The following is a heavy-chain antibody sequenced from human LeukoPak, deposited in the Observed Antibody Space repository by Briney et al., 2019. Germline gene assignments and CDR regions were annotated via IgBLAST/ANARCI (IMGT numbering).Heavy chain of an antibody. V-gene: IGHV3-15*01. D-gene: IGHD7-27*01. Sequence: GGSLRLSCVASGFTFSSYVMHWVRQAPGKGFEWVGRVKSKTDGGTIDYGAPVKGRFTMSRDDSENTLYLQMNSVQTEDTAVYYCKTGLIGDRSYWGQGTLVTVSS. CDR1: GFTFSSYV. J-gene: IGHJ4*02. CDR2: VKSKTDGGTI. CDR3: KTGLIGDRSY.